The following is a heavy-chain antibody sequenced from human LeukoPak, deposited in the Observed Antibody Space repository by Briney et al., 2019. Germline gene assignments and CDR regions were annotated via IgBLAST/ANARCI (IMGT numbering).Heavy chain of an antibody. D-gene: IGHD3-22*01. V-gene: IGHV3-48*01. Sequence: GGSLRLSCAASGFTFSSYSMNWVRQAPGKGLEWVSYISSSSSTIYYADSVKGRFTLSRDNAKNSLYLQMNSLRAEDTAVYYCARDRGGLFTMIDAFDIWGQGTMVTVSS. CDR1: GFTFSSYS. CDR3: ARDRGGLFTMIDAFDI. CDR2: ISSSSSTI. J-gene: IGHJ3*02.